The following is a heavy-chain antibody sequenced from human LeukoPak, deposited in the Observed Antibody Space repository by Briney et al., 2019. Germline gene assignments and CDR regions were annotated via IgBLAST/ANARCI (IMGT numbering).Heavy chain of an antibody. V-gene: IGHV3-30-3*01. CDR2: ISYEGSNK. J-gene: IGHJ4*02. Sequence: GRALRLSCAASVFTFSGYVMHWVRQAPGKGLEWGAVISYEGSNKYYAASVKGRFTISRDNSKNTLYLQMNSLRAEDTAVYYCPSKTLGGSYPFDYWGQGTLVTVSS. CDR3: PSKTLGGSYPFDY. D-gene: IGHD1-26*01. CDR1: VFTFSGYV.